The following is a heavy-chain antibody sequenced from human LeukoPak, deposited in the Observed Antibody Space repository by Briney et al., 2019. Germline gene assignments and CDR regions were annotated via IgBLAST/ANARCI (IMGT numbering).Heavy chain of an antibody. CDR3: AKLGSEL. J-gene: IGHJ4*02. Sequence: GGSLRLSCVASGFTFTSDAMNWVRQAPGKGLEWVSVISGSGGSIYYADSVKGRFTISRDNSKNTLYLQMNSLRVEDTAVYYCAKLGSELWGQGTLVTVSS. D-gene: IGHD6-19*01. CDR2: ISGSGGSI. V-gene: IGHV3-23*01. CDR1: GFTFTSDA.